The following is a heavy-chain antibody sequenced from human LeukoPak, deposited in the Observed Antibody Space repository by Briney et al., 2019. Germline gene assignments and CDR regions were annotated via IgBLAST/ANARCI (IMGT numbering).Heavy chain of an antibody. J-gene: IGHJ4*02. D-gene: IGHD6-6*01. V-gene: IGHV3-23*01. CDR1: GFTFSSYA. Sequence: PGGSLRLSCAASGFTFSSYAMRWVRQAPGKGLEWVSAISDSGGSTYYADSVKGRFTISRDNSKNTLYLQMNSLRAEDTAVYYCAKRAGAAREGVFFYFDYWGQGTLVTVSS. CDR2: ISDSGGST. CDR3: AKRAGAAREGVFFYFDY.